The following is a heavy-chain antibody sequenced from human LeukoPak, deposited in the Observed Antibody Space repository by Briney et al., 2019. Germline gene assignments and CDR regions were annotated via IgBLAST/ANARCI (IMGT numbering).Heavy chain of an antibody. Sequence: GASVKVSCKASGGTFSSYAISGVRQAPGQGLEWMGGIIPIFGTANYAQKFQGRVTITTDESTSTAYMELSSLRSEDTAVYYCAANRGKDCSSTSCYPYYMDVWGKGTTVTVSS. CDR1: GGTFSSYA. V-gene: IGHV1-69*05. D-gene: IGHD2-2*01. CDR3: AANRGKDCSSTSCYPYYMDV. J-gene: IGHJ6*03. CDR2: IIPIFGTA.